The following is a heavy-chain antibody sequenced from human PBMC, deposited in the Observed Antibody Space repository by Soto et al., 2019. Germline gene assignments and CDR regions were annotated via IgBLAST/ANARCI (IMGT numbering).Heavy chain of an antibody. CDR1: GYKFSTHW. CDR2: IYPGDSDT. D-gene: IGHD3-3*01. J-gene: IGHJ6*02. V-gene: IGHV5-51*01. CDR3: ARLLSYDFWSGSFV. Sequence: PGESLKISCKGSGYKFSTHWIGWVRQMPGKGLEWMGSIYPGDSDTRYSPSFQGQVTISADKSISTAYLQWSSLKASDTAIYYCARLLSYDFWSGSFVWCQGTTGSGFS.